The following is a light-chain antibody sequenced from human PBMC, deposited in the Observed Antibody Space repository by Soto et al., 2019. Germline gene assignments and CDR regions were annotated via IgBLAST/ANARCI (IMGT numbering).Light chain of an antibody. CDR2: GAS. CDR3: QQRSNWPLT. J-gene: IGKJ4*01. V-gene: IGKV3-15*01. CDR1: RSVATN. Sequence: EMVMTHSPATLSVSPGEIATLSCRASRSVATNLAWYQQTPGQAPRPLIYGASTRATSLPPRFSASGSGTEFTLTISSLQSEDSAVYYCQQRSNWPLTFGGGTKVDIK.